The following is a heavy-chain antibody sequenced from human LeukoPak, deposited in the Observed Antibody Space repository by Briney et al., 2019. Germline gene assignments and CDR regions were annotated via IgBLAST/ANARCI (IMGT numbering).Heavy chain of an antibody. CDR1: GFTVSSNY. D-gene: IGHD3-16*02. Sequence: PGGSLRPSCAASGFTVSSNYMSWVRQAPGKGLEWVSVIYSGGSTYYADSEKGRFTISRDNSKNTLYLQMNSLRAEDTAVYYCARELIDPRAFDIWGQGTMVTVSS. CDR3: ARELIDPRAFDI. V-gene: IGHV3-66*02. J-gene: IGHJ3*02. CDR2: IYSGGST.